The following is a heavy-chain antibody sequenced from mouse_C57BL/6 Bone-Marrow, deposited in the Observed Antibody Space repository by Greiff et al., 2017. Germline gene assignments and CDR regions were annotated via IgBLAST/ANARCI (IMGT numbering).Heavy chain of an antibody. J-gene: IGHJ1*03. D-gene: IGHD1-1*01. CDR3: TLTTGGYFDV. Sequence: EVQLQQSGAELVRPGASVKLSCTASGFNIKDDYMHWVKQRPEQGLEWIGWIDPENGDTEYASKFQGKATITADTSSNTAYLQLSSLTSEDTAVYYCTLTTGGYFDVWGTGTTVTVSS. V-gene: IGHV14-4*01. CDR1: GFNIKDDY. CDR2: IDPENGDT.